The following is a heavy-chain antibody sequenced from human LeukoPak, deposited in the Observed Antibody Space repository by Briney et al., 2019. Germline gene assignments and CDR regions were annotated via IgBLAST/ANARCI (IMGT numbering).Heavy chain of an antibody. D-gene: IGHD6-19*01. V-gene: IGHV3-23*01. CDR2: ISGSGGST. J-gene: IGHJ4*02. CDR3: AKLRRSGWSRVDFDY. CDR1: GFTFSSYA. Sequence: PGGSLRLSCAASGFTFSSYAMSWVRQAPGKGLEWVSAISGSGGSTYYVDSVKGRFTISRDNSKNTLYLQMNSLRAEDTAVYYCAKLRRSGWSRVDFDYWGQGTLVTVSS.